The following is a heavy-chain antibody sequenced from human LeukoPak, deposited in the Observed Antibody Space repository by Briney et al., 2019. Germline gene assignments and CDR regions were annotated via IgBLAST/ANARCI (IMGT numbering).Heavy chain of an antibody. Sequence: GGSLRLSCAASGFTFSSYGMHWVRQAPGKGLEWVALISYDGSNTYYTDSVKGRFTISRDNAKNSLYLQMNSLRAEDTAVYSCARGHYGMDVWGKGTTVTVSS. CDR1: GFTFSSYG. CDR3: ARGHYGMDV. V-gene: IGHV3-30*03. J-gene: IGHJ6*04. CDR2: ISYDGSNT.